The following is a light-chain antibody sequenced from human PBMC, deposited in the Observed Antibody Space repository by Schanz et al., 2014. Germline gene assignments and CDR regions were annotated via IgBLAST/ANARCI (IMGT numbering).Light chain of an antibody. V-gene: IGLV2-8*01. J-gene: IGLJ3*02. CDR3: QSYDNNLRGV. CDR2: DVS. Sequence: QSALTQPASASGSPGQSVTISCTGTSSDVGGYNYVSWYQQHPGKAPKVIIYDVSNRPSGVPDRFSGSKSGTSASLAITGLQAEDEADYYCQSYDNNLRGVFGGGTKLTVL. CDR1: SSDVGGYNY.